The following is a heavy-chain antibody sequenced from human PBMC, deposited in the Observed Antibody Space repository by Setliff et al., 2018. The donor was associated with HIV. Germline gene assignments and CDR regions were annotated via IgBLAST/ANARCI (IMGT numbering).Heavy chain of an antibody. D-gene: IGHD3-3*01. CDR3: ARHSSSGYLPYYFDY. J-gene: IGHJ4*02. CDR1: GGSISGSSDY. V-gene: IGHV4-39*01. Sequence: SETLSLTCTVSGGSISGSSDYWGWIRQPPGKGLEWIGSIFYTGSTYYNPSLKGRVTVSVDTSINQFSLKLSSVTAADTSVYYCARHSSSGYLPYYFDYWGQGTLVTVSS. CDR2: IFYTGST.